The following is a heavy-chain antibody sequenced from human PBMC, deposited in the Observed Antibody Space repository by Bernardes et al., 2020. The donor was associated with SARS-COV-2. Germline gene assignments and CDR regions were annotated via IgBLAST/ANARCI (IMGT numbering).Heavy chain of an antibody. Sequence: SETLSLTCTVSGDSILSYYWSWVRQSPEKGLEWIGHIFSSGSTTYNPSLKSRVTISIDTAKNQFSLKLTSVTAADTAVYYCARRRSKAGSGQFFDYWGQGTLVTVSS. CDR3: ARRRSKAGSGQFFDY. V-gene: IGHV4-59*08. J-gene: IGHJ4*02. CDR2: IFSSGST. CDR1: GDSILSYY. D-gene: IGHD5-12*01.